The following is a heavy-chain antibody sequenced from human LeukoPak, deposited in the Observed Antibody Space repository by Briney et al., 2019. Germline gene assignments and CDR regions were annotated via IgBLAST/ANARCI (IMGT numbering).Heavy chain of an antibody. D-gene: IGHD6-13*01. J-gene: IGHJ4*02. Sequence: GGSLRLSCAASGFTVSSTYMSWVRQAPGKGLEWVSVIYSGGSTYYADSVKGRFTISRDNSENTLYLQMNSLRAEDTAVYYCARDSNYDYWGQGTLVTVSS. CDR2: IYSGGST. CDR3: ARDSNYDY. CDR1: GFTVSSTY. V-gene: IGHV3-66*02.